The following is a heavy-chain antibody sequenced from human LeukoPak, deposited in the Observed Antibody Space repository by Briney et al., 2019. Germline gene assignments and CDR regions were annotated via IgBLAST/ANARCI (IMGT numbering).Heavy chain of an antibody. CDR1: GYTFTSYG. Sequence: ASVKVSCKASGYTFTSYGISWVRQAPGQGLEWMGWISAYNGNTNYAQKLQGRVTMTTDISTGTAYMELRSLRSDDTAVYYCARDAWIVGALDYWGQGTLDTVSS. CDR2: ISAYNGNT. J-gene: IGHJ4*02. CDR3: ARDAWIVGALDY. D-gene: IGHD1-26*01. V-gene: IGHV1-18*01.